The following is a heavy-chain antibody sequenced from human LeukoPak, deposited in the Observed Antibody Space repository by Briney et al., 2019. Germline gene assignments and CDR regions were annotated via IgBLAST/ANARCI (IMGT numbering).Heavy chain of an antibody. Sequence: GGSLRLSCAASGFTFSSYGMHWVRQAPGKGLEWVAVISYDGSNKYYADSVKGRFTISRDNSKNTLYLQMNSLRAEDTAAYSCAKLTPGPDYWGQGTLVTVSS. CDR1: GFTFSSYG. V-gene: IGHV3-30*18. CDR2: ISYDGSNK. CDR3: AKLTPGPDY. J-gene: IGHJ4*02. D-gene: IGHD4-23*01.